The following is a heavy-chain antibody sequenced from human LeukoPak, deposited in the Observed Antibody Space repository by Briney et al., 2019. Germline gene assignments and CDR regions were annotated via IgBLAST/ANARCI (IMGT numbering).Heavy chain of an antibody. CDR2: IHYSGTT. CDR3: VRGIYSGYDRSFDS. V-gene: IGHV4-59*01. Sequence: SETLSLTCTVSGGSISTYYWNWIRQPPGKGLEWIGYIHYSGTTNHNPSLKGRVTISVDTSKNQLPLKLTSVTAADTAVYYCVRGIYSGYDRSFDSWGQGTLVTVSS. J-gene: IGHJ4*02. D-gene: IGHD5-12*01. CDR1: GGSISTYY.